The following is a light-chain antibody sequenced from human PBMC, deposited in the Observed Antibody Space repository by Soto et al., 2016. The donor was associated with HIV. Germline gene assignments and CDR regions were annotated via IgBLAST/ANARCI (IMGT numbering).Light chain of an antibody. CDR3: QQYYLTPTT. V-gene: IGKV1-NL1*01. CDR2: AAT. J-gene: IGKJ1*01. Sequence: DIQMTQSPSSLSASVGDIVTITCRASQGIRNALAWYQQKPGKAPKVLLYAATRLESGVPSGFSGSGSGADYSLTINSLQPEDFATYYCQQYYLTPTTFGQGTKVEI. CDR1: QGIRNA.